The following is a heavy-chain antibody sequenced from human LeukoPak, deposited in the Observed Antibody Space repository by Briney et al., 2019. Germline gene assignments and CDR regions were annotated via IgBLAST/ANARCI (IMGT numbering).Heavy chain of an antibody. CDR3: ARDRGRLEWLSHYYYYYYMDV. V-gene: IGHV3-64*01. D-gene: IGHD3-3*01. CDR1: GFTFSSYA. CDR2: ISSNGGST. Sequence: GGSLRLSCAASGFTFSSYAMHWVRQAPGKGLEYVSAISSNGGSTYYANSVKGRFTISRDNSKNTLYLQMGSLRAEDMAVYYCARDRGRLEWLSHYYYYYYMDVWGKGTTVTVSS. J-gene: IGHJ6*03.